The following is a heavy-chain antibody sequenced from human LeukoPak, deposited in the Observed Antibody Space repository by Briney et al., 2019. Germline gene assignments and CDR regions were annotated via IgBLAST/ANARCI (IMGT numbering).Heavy chain of an antibody. CDR2: INQNGGEK. CDR3: ARDGTAAGLYFDL. CDR1: GFMFSDYW. J-gene: IGHJ4*01. V-gene: IGHV3-7*01. Sequence: GGSLRLSCAVPGFMFSDYWMNWVRQAPGKGLEWVASINQNGGEKSYVDSVKGRFTISRDNPKNSLYLQMSSLRAEDTAVYYCARDGTAAGLYFDLWGQGTLVTVSS. D-gene: IGHD6-13*01.